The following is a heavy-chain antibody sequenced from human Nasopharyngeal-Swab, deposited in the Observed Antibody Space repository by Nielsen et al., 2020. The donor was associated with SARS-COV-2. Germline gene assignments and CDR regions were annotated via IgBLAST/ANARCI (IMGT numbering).Heavy chain of an antibody. CDR3: ARTPEQLVRNYYFDY. D-gene: IGHD6-6*01. CDR1: GGSISSYY. V-gene: IGHV4-59*12. J-gene: IGHJ4*02. Sequence: SETLSLTCTVSGGSISSYYWSWIRQPPGKGLEWIGYIYYSGSTNYNPSLKSRVTISVDTSKNQFSLKLSSVTAADTAVYYCARTPEQLVRNYYFDYWGQGTLVTVSS. CDR2: IYYSGST.